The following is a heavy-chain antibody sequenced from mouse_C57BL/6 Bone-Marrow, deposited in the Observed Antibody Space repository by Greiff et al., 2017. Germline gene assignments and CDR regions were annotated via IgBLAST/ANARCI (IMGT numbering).Heavy chain of an antibody. J-gene: IGHJ3*01. D-gene: IGHD3-2*01. CDR1: GYTFTSYW. CDR2: IDPSDSYT. Sequence: QVQLQQPGAELVKPGASVKLSCKASGYTFTSYWMQWVKQRPGQGLEWIGEIDPSDSYTNYNQKFKGKATLTVDTSSSTAYMQLSSLTSEDSAVYYCARERADSPFAYWGQGTLVTVSA. V-gene: IGHV1-50*01. CDR3: ARERADSPFAY.